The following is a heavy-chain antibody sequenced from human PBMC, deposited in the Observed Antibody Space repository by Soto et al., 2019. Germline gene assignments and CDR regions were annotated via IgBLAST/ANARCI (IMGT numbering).Heavy chain of an antibody. J-gene: IGHJ4*02. CDR2: FYYSGTT. CDR3: ASVTVAVPATTNYFDY. V-gene: IGHV4-61*08. CDR1: GVSVNSGDYY. Sequence: SETLSLTCTVSGVSVNSGDYYWSWIRQPPGKGLEWIGYFYYSGTTNYNPSLKSRVTISADTSKNQFSLKLRSVTAADAAVYYCASVTVAVPATTNYFDYWGQGTPVTVSS. D-gene: IGHD1-26*01.